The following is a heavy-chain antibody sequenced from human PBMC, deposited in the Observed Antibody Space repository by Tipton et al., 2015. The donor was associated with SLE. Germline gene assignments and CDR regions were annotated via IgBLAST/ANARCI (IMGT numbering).Heavy chain of an antibody. CDR1: GVSISTSRYY. J-gene: IGHJ4*02. D-gene: IGHD4/OR15-4a*01. CDR2: LYAGGST. V-gene: IGHV4-39*02. Sequence: TLSLTCSVSGVSISTSRYYWGWIRQSPGQGLEWVGSLYAGGSTYFHPSLKSRASISADASKNHFSLKLNSVTAADTAVYYCARVSSGTNYAIESWGQGTLVTVSS. CDR3: ARVSSGTNYAIES.